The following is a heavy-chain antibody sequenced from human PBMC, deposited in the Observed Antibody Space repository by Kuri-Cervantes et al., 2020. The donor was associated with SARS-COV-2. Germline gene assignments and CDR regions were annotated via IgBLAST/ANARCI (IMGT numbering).Heavy chain of an antibody. Sequence: GESLKISCAASGFTFRSYWMYWVRQAPGQGLVWVSRINTDGSITTYADSVKGRFTISRDNAKNSLYLQMNSLRAEDTAVYYCARDSSRITIFGVVTRYGMDVWGQGTAVTVSS. CDR2: INTDGSIT. CDR3: ARDSSRITIFGVVTRYGMDV. CDR1: GFTFRSYW. D-gene: IGHD3-3*01. J-gene: IGHJ6*02. V-gene: IGHV3-74*01.